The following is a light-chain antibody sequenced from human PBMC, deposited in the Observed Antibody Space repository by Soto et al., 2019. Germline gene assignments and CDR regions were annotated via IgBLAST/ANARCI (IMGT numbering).Light chain of an antibody. CDR1: SSDVGNYKY. V-gene: IGLV2-8*01. CDR3: SSYAGSNLGV. CDR2: EVS. Sequence: QSALTQSPSASGSPGQSVTLSCTGTSSDVGNYKYVSWYQQHPGKAPKLMIYEVSKRPSGVPDRFSGSKSGNTASLTVSGLQVEDEADYYCSSYAGSNLGVFGGGTKLTVL. J-gene: IGLJ3*02.